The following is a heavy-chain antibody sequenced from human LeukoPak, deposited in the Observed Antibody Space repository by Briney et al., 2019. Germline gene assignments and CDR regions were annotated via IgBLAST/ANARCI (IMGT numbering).Heavy chain of an antibody. V-gene: IGHV3-21*01. CDR3: ARGVGYDFWSGYLYYFDY. CDR2: ISSSSSYI. CDR1: GFTFSSYS. D-gene: IGHD3-3*01. Sequence: GGSLRLSCAASGFTFSSYSMNWVRQAPGKGLEWVSSISSSSSYIYYADSVKGRFTISRDNAKNPLYLQMNSLRAEDTAVYYCARGVGYDFWSGYLYYFDYWGQGTLVTVSS. J-gene: IGHJ4*02.